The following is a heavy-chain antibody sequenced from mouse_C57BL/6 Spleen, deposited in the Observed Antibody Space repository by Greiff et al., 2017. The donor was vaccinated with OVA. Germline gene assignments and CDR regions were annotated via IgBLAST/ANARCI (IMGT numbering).Heavy chain of an antibody. CDR1: GYTFTSYG. Sequence: QVQLKQSGAELARPGASVKLSCKASGYTFTSYGISWVKQRTGQGLEWIGEIYPRSGNTYYNEKFKGKATLTADKSSSTAYMELRSLTSEDSAVYFCARPPYYYGSISRYFDVWGTGTTVTVSS. CDR3: ARPPYYYGSISRYFDV. J-gene: IGHJ1*03. CDR2: IYPRSGNT. V-gene: IGHV1-81*01. D-gene: IGHD1-1*01.